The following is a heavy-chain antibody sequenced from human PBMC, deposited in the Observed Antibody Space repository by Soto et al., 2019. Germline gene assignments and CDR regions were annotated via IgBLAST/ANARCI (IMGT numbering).Heavy chain of an antibody. CDR3: ARGSRSGGSPYYYYYYYMDV. CDR2: ISGSGGST. D-gene: IGHD2-15*01. J-gene: IGHJ6*03. CDR1: GFTFSSYA. Sequence: GGSLRLSCAASGFTFSSYAMSWVRQAPGKGLEWVSAISGSGGSTYYADSVKGRFTISRDNSKNTLYLQMNSLRAEDTAVYYCARGSRSGGSPYYYYYYYMDVWGKGTTVTVSS. V-gene: IGHV3-23*01.